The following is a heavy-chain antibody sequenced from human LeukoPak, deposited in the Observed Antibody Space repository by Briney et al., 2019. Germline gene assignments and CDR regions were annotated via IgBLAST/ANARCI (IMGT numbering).Heavy chain of an antibody. Sequence: PSETLSLTCAVYGGSFSGYYWSWIRQPPGKGLEWIGEINHSGSTNYNPSLKSRVTISVDTSKNQFSLKLRSVTAADTAVYYCARSQARLGWFDPWGQGTLVTVSS. CDR1: GGSFSGYY. CDR3: ARSQARLGWFDP. V-gene: IGHV4-34*01. CDR2: INHSGST. J-gene: IGHJ5*02. D-gene: IGHD6-19*01.